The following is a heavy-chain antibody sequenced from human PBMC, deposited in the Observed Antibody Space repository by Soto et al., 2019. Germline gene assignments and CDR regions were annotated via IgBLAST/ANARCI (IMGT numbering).Heavy chain of an antibody. J-gene: IGHJ4*02. D-gene: IGHD3-10*01. CDR3: AREEYYYGSGAFFDY. CDR1: GGTFSSYT. CDR2: IIPILGIA. Sequence: QVQLVQSGAEVKKPGSSVKVSCKASGGTFSSYTISWVRQAPGQGLEWMGRIIPILGIANYAQKFQGRVTITAVKSTSTAYMELSRLRSEDTAVYYCAREEYYYGSGAFFDYWGQGTLVTVSS. V-gene: IGHV1-69*08.